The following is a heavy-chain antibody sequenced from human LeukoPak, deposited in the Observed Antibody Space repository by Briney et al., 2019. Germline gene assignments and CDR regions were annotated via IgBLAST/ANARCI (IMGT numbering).Heavy chain of an antibody. Sequence: SGGSLRLSCAASGFTFSSYAMSWVRQAPGKGLEWVSAISGSGGSTYYADSVKGRFTISRDNSKNTLYLQVNSLRAEDTAVYYCAKDLRAAMVKNCFDYWGQGTLVTVSS. CDR2: ISGSGGST. V-gene: IGHV3-23*01. CDR3: AKDLRAAMVKNCFDY. J-gene: IGHJ4*02. CDR1: GFTFSSYA. D-gene: IGHD5-18*01.